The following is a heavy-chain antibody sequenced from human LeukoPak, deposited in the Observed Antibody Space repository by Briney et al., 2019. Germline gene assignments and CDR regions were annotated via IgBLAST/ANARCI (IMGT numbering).Heavy chain of an antibody. D-gene: IGHD6-19*01. CDR2: IYSGGST. J-gene: IGHJ6*02. Sequence: GGSLRLSCAASGFTVSSNYMSWVRQAPGKGLEWVSVIYSGGSTYYADSVKGRFTISRDNSKNTLYLQMNSLRAEDTAVYYCASPGIAVAGSYYYYYYGMDVWGQGTTVTVSS. CDR1: GFTVSSNY. V-gene: IGHV3-53*01. CDR3: ASPGIAVAGSYYYYYYGMDV.